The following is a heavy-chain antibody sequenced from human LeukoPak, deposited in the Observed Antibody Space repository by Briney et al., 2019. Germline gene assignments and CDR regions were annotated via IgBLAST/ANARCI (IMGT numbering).Heavy chain of an antibody. Sequence: PGGSLRLSCAATGFTFSSYAMSWVRQAPGKGLEWVSAISGSGGSTYYADSVKGRFTISRDNSKNTLYLQMNSLRAEDTAVYYCATPPPIRGVSPMDVWGQGTTVTVSS. CDR2: ISGSGGST. CDR3: ATPPPIRGVSPMDV. V-gene: IGHV3-23*01. D-gene: IGHD3-10*01. J-gene: IGHJ6*02. CDR1: GFTFSSYA.